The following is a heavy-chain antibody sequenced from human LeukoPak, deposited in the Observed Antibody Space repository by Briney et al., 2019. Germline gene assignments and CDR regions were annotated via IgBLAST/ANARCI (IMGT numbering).Heavy chain of an antibody. V-gene: IGHV5-51*01. CDR2: IYPGDSDT. CDR3: LTTVTKSHAYDV. CDR1: GYSLTNYW. Sequence: GESLKISCKGSGYSLTNYWIDWVRQMPGKGLEWMGIIYPGDSDTRYSPSFQGQVSMSADKSISTAYPQWSTLKASDTAMYYCLTTVTKSHAYDVWGQGTKVTVSS. J-gene: IGHJ3*01. D-gene: IGHD4-17*01.